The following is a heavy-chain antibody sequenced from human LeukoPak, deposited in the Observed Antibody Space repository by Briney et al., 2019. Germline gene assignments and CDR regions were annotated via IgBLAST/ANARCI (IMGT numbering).Heavy chain of an antibody. CDR2: ISGSGDRT. Sequence: GGSLRLSCAASRFTFSTYAMSWVRQAPGKGLEWVSAISGSGDRTYYADSVRGRFSFSRDNSKNTLYLQMNSLRAEDTAVYYCAGDYGDHHFDYWGQGTLVTVSS. D-gene: IGHD4-17*01. J-gene: IGHJ4*02. CDR3: AGDYGDHHFDY. V-gene: IGHV3-23*01. CDR1: RFTFSTYA.